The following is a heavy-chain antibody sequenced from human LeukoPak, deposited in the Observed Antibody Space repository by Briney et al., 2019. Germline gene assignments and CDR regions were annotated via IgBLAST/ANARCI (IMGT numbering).Heavy chain of an antibody. Sequence: PGGSLRLSCAASGFTFSSYAMSWVRQAPGKGLEWVGFIRNKGNGGTTEYAASVKGRFTISRDDSESITYLQMNSLRTEDTAVYYCTTGSYHESSGYRFDYWGQGTLVTVSS. V-gene: IGHV3-71*01. CDR2: IRNKGNGGTT. D-gene: IGHD3-22*01. CDR3: TTGSYHESSGYRFDY. CDR1: GFTFSSYA. J-gene: IGHJ4*02.